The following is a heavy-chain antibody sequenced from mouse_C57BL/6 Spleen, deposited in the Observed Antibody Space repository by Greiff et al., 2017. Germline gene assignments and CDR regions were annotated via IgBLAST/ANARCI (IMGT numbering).Heavy chain of an antibody. J-gene: IGHJ2*01. V-gene: IGHV1-64*01. D-gene: IGHD1-1*01. CDR1: GYTFTSYW. CDR2: IHPNSGST. Sequence: VQLQQSGAELVKPGASVKLSCKASGYTFTSYWMHWVKQRPGQGLEWIGMIHPNSGSTNYNEKFKSKATLTVDQSSSTAYMQLSSLTSEDSAVYYCARWGYGGISCGYWGQGTTVTVSS. CDR3: ARWGYGGISCGY.